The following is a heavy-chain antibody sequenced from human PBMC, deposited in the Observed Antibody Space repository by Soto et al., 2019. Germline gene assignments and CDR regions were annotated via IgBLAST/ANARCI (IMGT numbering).Heavy chain of an antibody. J-gene: IGHJ3*01. CDR3: ARPVSGVIRHPFEV. CDR1: GYKFTTFW. D-gene: IGHD2-15*01. Sequence: GESLKSSCKASGYKFTTFWLNWVRQTPGKGLEWLGRIDPTDSFTNYSPPFEGHVTISVDRSISTAYLQWNSLQASDTAIYYCARPVSGVIRHPFEVRRHRTTVIFS. V-gene: IGHV5-10-1*01. CDR2: IDPTDSFT.